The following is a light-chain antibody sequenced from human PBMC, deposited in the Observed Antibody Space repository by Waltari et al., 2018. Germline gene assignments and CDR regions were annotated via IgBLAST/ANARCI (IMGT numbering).Light chain of an antibody. CDR3: SSFAGTNQGA. CDR2: EVT. Sequence: QSALTQPPSASGSPGQSVTISCTGTSRDVGGYNHLSWYQQHPGQAPKLLIYEVTKRPSGVPGRFSGSKSGNTASLTVSGLQAEDEADYFCSSFAGTNQGAFGGGTKLTVL. CDR1: SRDVGGYNH. V-gene: IGLV2-8*01. J-gene: IGLJ2*01.